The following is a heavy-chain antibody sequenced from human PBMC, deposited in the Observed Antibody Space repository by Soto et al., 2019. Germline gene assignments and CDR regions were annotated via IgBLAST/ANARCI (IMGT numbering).Heavy chain of an antibody. V-gene: IGHV1-3*01. J-gene: IGHJ4*02. D-gene: IGHD3-9*01. CDR2: INAGNGNT. CDR3: ARVPPYYDILTGPFDY. Sequence: ASVQVSCKASGYTFTSYAMHWVRQAPGQRLEWMGWINAGNGNTKYSQKFQGRVTITRDTSASTAYMELSSLRSEDTAVCYCARVPPYYDILTGPFDYWGQGTLVTVSS. CDR1: GYTFTSYA.